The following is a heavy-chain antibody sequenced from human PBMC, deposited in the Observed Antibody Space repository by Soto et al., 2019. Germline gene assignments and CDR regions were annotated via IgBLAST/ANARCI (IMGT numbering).Heavy chain of an antibody. D-gene: IGHD6-19*01. Sequence: EVQLVESGGDLVEPGGSLGLSCEASGFTFSSHWMVWVRQAPGKGLVWVSRINGDGSMPSYSNSVKGRFTISRDNAKNPVKLQMNSLRVEDTGVYYCVRGTAGSGTANGCWGRGILVTVSS. CDR1: GFTFSSHW. CDR2: INGDGSMP. V-gene: IGHV3-74*01. J-gene: IGHJ4*02. CDR3: VRGTAGSGTANGC.